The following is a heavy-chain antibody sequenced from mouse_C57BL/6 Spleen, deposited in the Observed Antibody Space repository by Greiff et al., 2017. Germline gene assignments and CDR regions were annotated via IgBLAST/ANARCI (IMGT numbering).Heavy chain of an antibody. V-gene: IGHV1-59*01. CDR1: GYTFTSYW. J-gene: IGHJ3*01. CDR3: ARKDYSSY. Sequence: QVQLQQPGAELVRPGTSVKLSCKASGYTFTSYWMHWVKQRPGQGLEWIGVIDPSDSYTNYNQKFKGKATLTVDTSSSTAYMQLSSLTSEDSAVYYCARKDYSSYWGQGTLVTVSA. D-gene: IGHD1-1*01. CDR2: IDPSDSYT.